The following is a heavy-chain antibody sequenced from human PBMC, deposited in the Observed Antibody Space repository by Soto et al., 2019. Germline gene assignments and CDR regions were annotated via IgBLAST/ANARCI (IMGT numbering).Heavy chain of an antibody. CDR2: ISKDGSNI. J-gene: IGHJ4*02. V-gene: IGHV3-30-3*01. CDR3: AKGYGSGCYEIDY. Sequence: QLQLVESGGGVLQPGRSLRLSCAASGFSVSAYAMQWVRQAPGKGLDWVAVISKDGSNIQYADSVKGPFTIARDKSMNKLDLQMNSLRAEDTAVYYCAKGYGSGCYEIDYWGLGTLVTVSS. CDR1: GFSVSAYA. D-gene: IGHD6-25*01.